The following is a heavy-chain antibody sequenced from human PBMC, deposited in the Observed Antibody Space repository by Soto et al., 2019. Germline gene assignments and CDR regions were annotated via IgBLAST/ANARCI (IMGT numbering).Heavy chain of an antibody. CDR2: ISQSGNT. J-gene: IGHJ4*02. CDR1: SGAFSGYY. CDR3: ARAPKVSGSSKTRPDI. V-gene: IGHV4-34*01. D-gene: IGHD6-6*01. Sequence: QVQLHQWGAGLLKPSETLSLACSIYSGAFSGYYWSWIRQPPGKGLEWIGEISQSGNTNYSPSLKSRVAISIDTSKKQFSLNLASVSAADTAVYYCARAPKVSGSSKTRPDIWGQGTLVTVSS.